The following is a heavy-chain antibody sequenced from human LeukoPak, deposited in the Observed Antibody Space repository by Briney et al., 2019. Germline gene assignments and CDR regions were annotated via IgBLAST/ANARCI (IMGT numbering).Heavy chain of an antibody. CDR1: GFTFSSDA. D-gene: IGHD6-13*01. CDR2: ISGSGGST. CDR3: AKDGVYSSSWYDFDY. J-gene: IGHJ4*02. Sequence: GGSLRLSCAASGFTFSSDAMSWVRQAPGKGLEWVSAISGSGGSTYYADSVKGRFTISRDNSKNTLYLQMNSLRAEDTAVYYCAKDGVYSSSWYDFDYWGQGTLVTVSS. V-gene: IGHV3-23*01.